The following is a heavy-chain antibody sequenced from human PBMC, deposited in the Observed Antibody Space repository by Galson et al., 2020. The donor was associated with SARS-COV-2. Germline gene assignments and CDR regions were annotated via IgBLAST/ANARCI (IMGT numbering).Heavy chain of an antibody. V-gene: IGHV4-30-4*08. CDR3: ARGGWGGDFIDY. J-gene: IGHJ4*02. CDR2: IFSGGSA. CDR1: GGSISSGGYQ. D-gene: IGHD2-21*01. Sequence: SETLSLTCSVSGGSISSGGYQWCWIRQPPGKGLEWIGYIFSGGSAYYNPSLISRITISVDTSKNRFSLNLNSVTAADTAVYFCARGGWGGDFIDYWGQEALVTVFS.